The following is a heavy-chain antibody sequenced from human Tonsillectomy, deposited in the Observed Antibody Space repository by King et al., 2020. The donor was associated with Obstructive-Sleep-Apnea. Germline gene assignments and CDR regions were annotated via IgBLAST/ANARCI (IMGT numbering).Heavy chain of an antibody. J-gene: IGHJ4*02. V-gene: IGHV3-66*01. CDR2: IYSAGST. CDR3: ARDFGTHSY. D-gene: IGHD3-3*01. CDR1: GFTVSSNY. Sequence: VQLVESGGDLVQPGGSLRLSSAASGFTVSSNYMSCVRQAPGKGLEWDSVIYSAGSTYYADSVKGRFTISRDNSKNTLYLQMNSLRAEDTAVYYCARDFGTHSYWGQGTLVTVSS.